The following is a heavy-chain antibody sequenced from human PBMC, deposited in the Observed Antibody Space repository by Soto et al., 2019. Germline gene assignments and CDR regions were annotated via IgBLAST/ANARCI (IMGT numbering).Heavy chain of an antibody. D-gene: IGHD3-9*01. V-gene: IGHV1-46*03. CDR3: AVPPYDILTGYLVGDYYYMDV. J-gene: IGHJ6*03. CDR2: INPSGGST. Sequence: GASVKVSCKASGYTFTIYYMHWVRQAPGQGLEWMGIINPSGGSTSYAQKFQGRVTMTRDTSTSTVYMELSSLRSEDTAVYYCAVPPYDILTGYLVGDYYYMDVWGKGTTVTVSS. CDR1: GYTFTIYY.